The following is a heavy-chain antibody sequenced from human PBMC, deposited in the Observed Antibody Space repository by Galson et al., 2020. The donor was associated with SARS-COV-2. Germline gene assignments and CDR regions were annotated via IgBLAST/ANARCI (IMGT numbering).Heavy chain of an antibody. Sequence: SETLSLTCEVSGGSVADNFWTWIRQPPGKGLQWIGEIDYNGFTTYNPSLRGRVTLSLDRPKGQISLTMSSLTSADTGVYYCARTPNHRTVAFVTWGQGTLVNVSS. CDR3: ARTPNHRTVAFVT. J-gene: IGHJ1*01. V-gene: IGHV4-34*01. CDR2: IDYNGFT. CDR1: GGSVADNF. D-gene: IGHD2-8*01.